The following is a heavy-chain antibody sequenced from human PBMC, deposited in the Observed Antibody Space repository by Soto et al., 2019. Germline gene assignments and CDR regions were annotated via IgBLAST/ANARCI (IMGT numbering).Heavy chain of an antibody. CDR1: GFTFSNYG. CDR2: TWYDGGNK. CDR3: ARDGDVNTGFGKDY. Sequence: GGSLRLSCAASGFTFSNYGMHWVRQAPGKGLEWVAFTWYDGGNKYYAESVKGRFTIARDNSKNTLYLQMNSLRAEDTAVYYCARDGDVNTGFGKDYWGQGTLVTVSS. D-gene: IGHD3-16*01. J-gene: IGHJ4*02. V-gene: IGHV3-33*01.